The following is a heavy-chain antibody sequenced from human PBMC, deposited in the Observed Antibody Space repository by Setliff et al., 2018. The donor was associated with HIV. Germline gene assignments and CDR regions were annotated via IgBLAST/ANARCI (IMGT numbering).Heavy chain of an antibody. J-gene: IGHJ5*02. CDR1: GGSISSSSYY. D-gene: IGHD3-10*01. CDR3: ARATYVSGSFGWFDP. Sequence: PSETLSLTCTVSGGSISSSSYYWNWFRQYPGKGLDWIGYIHYTGTTNQNPSLRSLITISLDTSKNQFSLKLTSVTAADTAVYYCARATYVSGSFGWFDPWGQGTLVTVSS. V-gene: IGHV4-31*01. CDR2: IHYTGTT.